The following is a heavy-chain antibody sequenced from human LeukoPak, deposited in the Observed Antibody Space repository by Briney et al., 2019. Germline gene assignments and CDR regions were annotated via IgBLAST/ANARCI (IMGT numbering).Heavy chain of an antibody. D-gene: IGHD6-6*01. J-gene: IGHJ6*02. Sequence: GGSLRLSCAASGFTFSSYGMHWVRQAPGKGLEWVAVISYDGSNKYYADSVKGRFTISRDNSKNTLYLQMNSLRAEDTAVYYCAKDKLRYSNSSADNYYYYGMDVWGQGTTVTVSS. CDR1: GFTFSSYG. V-gene: IGHV3-30*18. CDR2: ISYDGSNK. CDR3: AKDKLRYSNSSADNYYYYGMDV.